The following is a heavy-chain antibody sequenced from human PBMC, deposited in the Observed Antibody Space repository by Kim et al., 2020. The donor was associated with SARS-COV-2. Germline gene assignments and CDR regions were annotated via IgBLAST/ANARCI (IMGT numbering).Heavy chain of an antibody. CDR2: ISVNGGTT. V-gene: IGHV3-23*01. D-gene: IGHD2-21*02. J-gene: IGHJ4*02. CDR1: GFSFSTYV. Sequence: GGSLRLSCAASGFSFSTYVMTWVRQAPGKGLEWVSLISVNGGTTHYADSVKGRFTVSRDNSKNTLSLQMNSLTAEDTAVYFCARDRAAYCGSDCGAFDYWGQGSLVTVSS. CDR3: ARDRAAYCGSDCGAFDY.